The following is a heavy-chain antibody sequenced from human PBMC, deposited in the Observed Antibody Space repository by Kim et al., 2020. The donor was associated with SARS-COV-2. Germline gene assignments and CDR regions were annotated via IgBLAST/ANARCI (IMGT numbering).Heavy chain of an antibody. CDR3: TTPPAYYYGSGSYGNADDY. Sequence: GRFTISRDDSKNTLYLQMNSLKTEDTAVYYCTTPPAYYYGSGSYGNADDYWGQGTLVTVSS. D-gene: IGHD3-10*01. V-gene: IGHV3-15*01. J-gene: IGHJ4*02.